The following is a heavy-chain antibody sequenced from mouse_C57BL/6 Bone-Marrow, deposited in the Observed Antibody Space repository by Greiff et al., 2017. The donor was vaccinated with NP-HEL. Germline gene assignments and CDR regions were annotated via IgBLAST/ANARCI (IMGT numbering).Heavy chain of an antibody. D-gene: IGHD1-1*01. J-gene: IGHJ4*01. CDR3: ARKKGYYGSSYEDAMDY. CDR2: IWSGGST. Sequence: QVQLKQSGPGLVQPSQSLSITCTVSGFSLTSYGVHWVRQSPGKGLEWLGVIWSGGSTDYNAAFISRLSISKDNSKSQVFFKMNSLQADDTAIYYCARKKGYYGSSYEDAMDYWGQGTSVTVSS. V-gene: IGHV2-2*01. CDR1: GFSLTSYG.